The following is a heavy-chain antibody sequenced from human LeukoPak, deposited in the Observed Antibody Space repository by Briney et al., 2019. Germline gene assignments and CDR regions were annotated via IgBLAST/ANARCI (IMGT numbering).Heavy chain of an antibody. V-gene: IGHV3-48*01. Sequence: GGSLRLSCAASGLTLGSYSMHWVRQAPGKGLEWVSCFTDSGSSTHYGDSVQGQFTISRDNAKNSLYLQMNSLRVEDTAVYYCVREGLWEENSHGYYWTPGFAYWGQGTVVTVSS. CDR3: VREGLWEENSHGYYWTPGFAY. CDR2: FTDSGSST. J-gene: IGHJ4*02. CDR1: GLTLGSYS. D-gene: IGHD5-24*01.